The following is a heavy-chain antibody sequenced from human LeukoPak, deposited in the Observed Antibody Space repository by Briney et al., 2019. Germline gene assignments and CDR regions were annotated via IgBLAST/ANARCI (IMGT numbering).Heavy chain of an antibody. CDR3: AKDLAAEATFDI. J-gene: IGHJ3*02. CDR1: GFTFSSYW. D-gene: IGHD6-13*01. V-gene: IGHV3-23*01. CDR2: ISGSGGST. Sequence: PGGSLRLSCAASGFTFSSYWMHWVRQAPGKGLEWVSAISGSGGSTYYADSVKGRFTISRDNSKNTLYLQMNSLRAEDTAVYYCAKDLAAEATFDIWGQGTMVTVSS.